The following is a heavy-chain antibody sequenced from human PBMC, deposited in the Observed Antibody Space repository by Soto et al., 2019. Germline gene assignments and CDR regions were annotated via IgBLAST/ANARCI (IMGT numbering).Heavy chain of an antibody. CDR1: GYTFTSYG. V-gene: IGHV1-18*01. Sequence: ASVKVSCKASGYTFTSYGISWVRQAPGQGLEWMGWISAYNGNTNYAQKLQGRVTMTTDTSTSTAYMELSSLRSDDTAVYYCARNNYSNYPTTFDYWGQGTLVTVSS. D-gene: IGHD4-4*01. CDR2: ISAYNGNT. CDR3: ARNNYSNYPTTFDY. J-gene: IGHJ4*02.